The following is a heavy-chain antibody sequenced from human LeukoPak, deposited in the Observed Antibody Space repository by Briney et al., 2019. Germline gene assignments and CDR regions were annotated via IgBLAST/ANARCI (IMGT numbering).Heavy chain of an antibody. V-gene: IGHV1-2*02. CDR3: ARGMGYCTSTNCSEGDY. J-gene: IGHJ4*02. Sequence: GASVKVSCKASGYTFTGYYMHWVRQAPGQGLEWMGWINPNSGGTNYAQKFQGRVTMTRDTSISTAYMELSRLRSDDTAVYYCARGMGYCTSTNCSEGDYWGQGTLVTVSS. D-gene: IGHD2-2*01. CDR1: GYTFTGYY. CDR2: INPNSGGT.